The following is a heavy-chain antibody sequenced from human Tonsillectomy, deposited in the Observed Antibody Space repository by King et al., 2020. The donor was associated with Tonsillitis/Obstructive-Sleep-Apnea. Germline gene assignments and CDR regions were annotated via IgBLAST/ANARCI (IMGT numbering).Heavy chain of an antibody. D-gene: IGHD6-13*01. Sequence: VQLVESGAEVKKPGPSVKASCKASGYNFTTYGISWGRKAPGQGLKWLGWISPYNGNTNLAQKVKGRVTRTTDTSTSTAYRELRGLRSDDTAVYYCARDLMSSSWYHWFDPWGQGTLVTVSS. CDR2: ISPYNGNT. CDR3: ARDLMSSSWYHWFDP. J-gene: IGHJ5*02. V-gene: IGHV1-18*01. CDR1: GYNFTTYG.